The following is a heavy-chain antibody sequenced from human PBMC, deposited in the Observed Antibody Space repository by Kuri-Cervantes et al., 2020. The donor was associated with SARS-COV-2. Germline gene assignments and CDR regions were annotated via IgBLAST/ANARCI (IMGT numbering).Heavy chain of an antibody. J-gene: IGHJ4*02. CDR2: ISSSSYI. D-gene: IGHD7-27*01. CDR1: GFTFSSYS. Sequence: GESLKISCEASGFTFSSYSMNWVRQAPGKGLDWVSSISSSSYIYYADSVKGGFTISRDNAKNSLYLQMSSLRAEDTAVYYCARDLRLGKSLDYWGQGTLVTVSS. CDR3: ARDLRLGKSLDY. V-gene: IGHV3-21*01.